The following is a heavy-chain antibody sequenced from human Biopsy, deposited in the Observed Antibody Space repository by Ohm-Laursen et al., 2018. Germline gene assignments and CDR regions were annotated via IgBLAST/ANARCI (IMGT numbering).Heavy chain of an antibody. J-gene: IGHJ5*02. D-gene: IGHD2-2*01. Sequence: ASVTVSCKASGYTLTNYGISWVRQAPGQGLEWMGWIRPYNGDTDYAQKLQGRVTMTTDTSTSTAYMDLRSLRSDDTAVYYCARHRGGMPSSGNWFDQWGQGTLVTVSS. CDR1: GYTLTNYG. CDR3: ARHRGGMPSSGNWFDQ. CDR2: IRPYNGDT. V-gene: IGHV1-18*01.